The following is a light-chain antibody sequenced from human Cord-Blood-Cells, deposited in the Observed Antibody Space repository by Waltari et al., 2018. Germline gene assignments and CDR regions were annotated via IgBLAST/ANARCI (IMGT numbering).Light chain of an antibody. V-gene: IGLV2-11*01. CDR2: DVS. CDR3: SSYAGSYTWV. CDR1: SSDVGGYNH. Sequence: QSALTQPRSVSGSPGQSVTISCTGTSSDVGGYNHVSWYQQHPGKAPKLMIYDVSKRPSGVPDRFSGSKSGNTASLTISGLHAEDEADYYCSSYAGSYTWVVGGGTKLTVL. J-gene: IGLJ3*02.